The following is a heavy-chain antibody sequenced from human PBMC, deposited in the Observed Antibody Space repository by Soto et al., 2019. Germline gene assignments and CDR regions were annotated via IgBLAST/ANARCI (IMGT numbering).Heavy chain of an antibody. CDR2: IIPIFGTA. CDR1: GGAFSSYA. J-gene: IGHJ6*02. V-gene: IGHV1-69*06. CDR3: ARFAHRDYYYYYGMDV. Sequence: SVKVSCKASGGAFSSYAISWVRQAPGQGLEWMGGIIPIFGTANYAQKFQGRVTITADKSTSTAYMELSSLRSEDTAVYYCARFAHRDYYYYYGMDVWGQGTTVTVSS.